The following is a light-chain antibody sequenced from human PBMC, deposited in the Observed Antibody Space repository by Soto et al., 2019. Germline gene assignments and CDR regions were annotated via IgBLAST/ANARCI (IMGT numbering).Light chain of an antibody. Sequence: DIQMTQSPASLSASVGDRVTITCRASRSISNYLNWYQQKSGKVPRLLIYAASSLQPGVPSRFRGTGTGTAFTLTITSLQPEDSATYYGQQSYSVPRFGQGTRVDVK. CDR3: QQSYSVPR. J-gene: IGKJ1*01. V-gene: IGKV1-39*01. CDR1: RSISNY. CDR2: AAS.